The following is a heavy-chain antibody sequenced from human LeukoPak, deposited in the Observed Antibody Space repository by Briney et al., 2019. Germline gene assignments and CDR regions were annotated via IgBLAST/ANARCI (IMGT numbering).Heavy chain of an antibody. Sequence: PGGSLRLSCAASGFTFSSYSMNWVRQAPGKGLEWVSSISSTSSYIYYADSVQGRFTISRDNAKNPLYRQRNGLRAVDTAAYYCARDGGCADWGQGTLVTVSS. J-gene: IGHJ4*02. CDR1: GFTFSSYS. D-gene: IGHD4-23*01. CDR3: ARDGGCAD. V-gene: IGHV3-21*01. CDR2: ISSTSSYI.